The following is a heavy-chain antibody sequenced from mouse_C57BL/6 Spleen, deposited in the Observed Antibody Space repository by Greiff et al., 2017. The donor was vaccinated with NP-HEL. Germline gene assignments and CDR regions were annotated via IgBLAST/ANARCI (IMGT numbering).Heavy chain of an antibody. V-gene: IGHV3-6*01. CDR1: GYSITSGYY. CDR2: ISYDGSN. D-gene: IGHD2-14*01. Sequence: EVKLQESGPGLVKPSQSLSLTCSVTGYSITSGYYWNWIRQFPGNKLEWMGYISYDGSNNYNPSLKNRISITRDTSKNQFFLKLNSVTTEDTATYYCARDRFLAFDYWGQGTTLTVSS. CDR3: ARDRFLAFDY. J-gene: IGHJ2*01.